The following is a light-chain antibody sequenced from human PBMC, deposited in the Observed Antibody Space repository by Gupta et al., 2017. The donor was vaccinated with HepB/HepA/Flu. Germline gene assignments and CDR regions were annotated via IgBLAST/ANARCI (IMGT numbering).Light chain of an antibody. CDR3: AAWDDSRNGPV. CDR1: SSNFGSNY. J-gene: IGLJ1*01. Sequence: SLLTQPPSESGPPGPRVTISCSGSSSNFGSNYVYWYQQPPGTAPKLLIYRSDQRASGVPDRFSGSKSGTSASLAISGLRAEDEADYYCAAWDDSRNGPVFGRGTKVTVL. V-gene: IGLV1-47*01. CDR2: RSD.